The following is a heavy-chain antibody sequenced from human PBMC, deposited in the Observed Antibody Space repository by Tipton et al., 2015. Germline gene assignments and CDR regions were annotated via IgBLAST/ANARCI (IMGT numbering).Heavy chain of an antibody. V-gene: IGHV1-69*10. Sequence: SGAEVKKPGASVQVSCKASGYTFSDFHMHWVRQATGQGLEWMGGIIPLFAIPNYAQKFQGRVTITADKSTSTAYMELSSLRSEDTAVYFCARDVSGPRYRAGFASWGQGTLVTVSS. CDR3: ARDVSGPRYRAGFAS. CDR2: IIPLFAIP. J-gene: IGHJ4*02. CDR1: GYTFSDFH. D-gene: IGHD1-1*01.